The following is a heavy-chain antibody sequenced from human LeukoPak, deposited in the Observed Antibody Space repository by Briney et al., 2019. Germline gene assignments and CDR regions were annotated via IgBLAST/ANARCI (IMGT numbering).Heavy chain of an antibody. D-gene: IGHD3-22*01. V-gene: IGHV3-30*18. J-gene: IGHJ4*02. CDR2: ISYDGSNK. CDR1: GFTFSSYG. CDR3: AKSRTSYDCSGPAFDY. Sequence: GGPLRLSGAASGFTFSSYGMHWGRQSPGKGLGGWAVISYDGSNKYYADSVKGRFTISRDNSKNTLYLQMTSLRAEDTAVYYCAKSRTSYDCSGPAFDYWGQGTLVTVSS.